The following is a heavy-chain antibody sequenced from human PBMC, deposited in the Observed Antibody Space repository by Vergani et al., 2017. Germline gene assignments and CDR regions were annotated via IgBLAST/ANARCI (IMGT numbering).Heavy chain of an antibody. V-gene: IGHV3-48*03. CDR1: GFTFSSYE. J-gene: IGHJ4*02. Sequence: VQLVESGGGLVQPGGSLRLSCAASGFTFSSYEMNWVRQAPGKGLEWVSYISSSGDTIYYADSVKGRFTISRDNAKNSLYLQMNSLRAEDTAVYYCAREDYDILTGYLPLDYWGQGTLVTVSS. CDR2: ISSSGDTI. D-gene: IGHD3-9*01. CDR3: AREDYDILTGYLPLDY.